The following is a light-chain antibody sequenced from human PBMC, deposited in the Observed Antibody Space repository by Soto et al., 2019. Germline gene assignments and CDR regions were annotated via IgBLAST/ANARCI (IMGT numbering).Light chain of an antibody. J-gene: IGLJ1*01. V-gene: IGLV2-14*03. Sequence: QSALTQPASVSGSPGESITISCTGTSSDVGGYNSVSWYQHHPGKAPKLIIYGVGDRSSGVSYRFSGSKSGNTASLTISGIKAEEEHDYFCSSFTSSMTNVFGSGTKLTVL. CDR1: SSDVGGYNS. CDR3: SSFTSSMTNV. CDR2: GVG.